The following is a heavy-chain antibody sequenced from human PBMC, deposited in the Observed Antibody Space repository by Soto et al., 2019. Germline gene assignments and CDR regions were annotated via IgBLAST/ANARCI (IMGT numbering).Heavy chain of an antibody. D-gene: IGHD2-21*02. V-gene: IGHV3-23*01. CDR2: ISGSGGST. J-gene: IGHJ3*01. CDR3: AKDEEPYCGGDCYRRGSDTT. Sequence: EVQLLESGGGLVQPGGSLRLSCAASGFTFSSYAMSWVRQAPGKGLEWVSAISGSGGSTYYADSVKGRFTISRENSKNTLYLQMNSLRAEDTAVYYCAKDEEPYCGGDCYRRGSDTTWGQGTMVTVSS. CDR1: GFTFSSYA.